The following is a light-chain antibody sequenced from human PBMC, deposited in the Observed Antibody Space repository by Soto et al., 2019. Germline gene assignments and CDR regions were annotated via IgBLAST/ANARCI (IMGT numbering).Light chain of an antibody. CDR1: QSVSSSY. V-gene: IGKV3-20*01. CDR3: QQYGSSSWT. Sequence: EIVLTQSPGTLSLSPGERATLSCRASQSVSSSYLAWYQQKSGQAHRLLIYGASIRATGIPDRFSGSGSGPDFTLTISRLEPEDFAVYSCQQYGSSSWTFGQGTKVDIK. J-gene: IGKJ1*01. CDR2: GAS.